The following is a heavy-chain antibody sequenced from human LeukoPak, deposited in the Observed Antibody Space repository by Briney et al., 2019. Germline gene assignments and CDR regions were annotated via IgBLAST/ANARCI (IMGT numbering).Heavy chain of an antibody. D-gene: IGHD3-16*01. CDR3: ARDWGLLDYYGMDV. Sequence: GGSLRLSCAASGFTVSSNYMSWVRQALGKGLEWVSVIYSGGSTYYADSVKGRFTISRDNSKNTLYLQMNSLRAEDTAVYYCARDWGLLDYYGMDVWGKGTTVTVSS. J-gene: IGHJ6*04. V-gene: IGHV3-53*01. CDR2: IYSGGST. CDR1: GFTVSSNY.